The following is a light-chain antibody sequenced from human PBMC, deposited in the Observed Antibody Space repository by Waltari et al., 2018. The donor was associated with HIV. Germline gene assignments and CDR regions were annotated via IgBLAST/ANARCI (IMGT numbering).Light chain of an antibody. V-gene: IGKV2-30*02. CDR2: QVS. CDR1: QRLVHTDGNTC. CDR3: MQGLHWPYT. J-gene: IGKJ2*01. Sequence: DVVMTQSPLSLPVTLGQPASISCTSTQRLVHTDGNTCLSWFQPRPGQSPRRLLYQVSRRDSGVPDRFSGSGSGTDFTLKISRVEAEDVGVYYCMQGLHWPYTFGQGTKLEIK.